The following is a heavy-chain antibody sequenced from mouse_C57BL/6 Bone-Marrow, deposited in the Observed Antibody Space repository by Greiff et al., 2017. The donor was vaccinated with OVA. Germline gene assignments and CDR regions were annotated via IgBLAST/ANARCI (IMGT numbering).Heavy chain of an antibody. V-gene: IGHV14-4*01. CDR3: TSYGNFDY. Sequence: EVQLQESGAELVRPGASVKLSCTASGFTIKDYYMHWVKQRPEQGLEWIGWIDPENGDTEYASKFQGKATITADTSSNTAYLQLSNLTAEDTAVYYCTSYGNFDYWGQGTTLTVSS. CDR2: IDPENGDT. J-gene: IGHJ2*01. D-gene: IGHD2-1*01. CDR1: GFTIKDYY.